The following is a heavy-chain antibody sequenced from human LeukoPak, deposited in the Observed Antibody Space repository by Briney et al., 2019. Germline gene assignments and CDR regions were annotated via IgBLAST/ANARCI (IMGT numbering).Heavy chain of an antibody. CDR2: ISVRGDTT. V-gene: IGHV3-23*01. CDR1: GFTFSSYA. J-gene: IGHJ6*03. D-gene: IGHD3-16*01. CDR3: AKHAWGGGIYSYYHYMDV. Sequence: GGSLRLSCAASGFTFSSYAMSWVRQAPGKGLEWVSGISVRGDTTYYAGSVKGRFTVSRDSSENTLHLQMNSLRVDDTAVYYCAKHAWGGGIYSYYHYMDVWGKGTTVTVSS.